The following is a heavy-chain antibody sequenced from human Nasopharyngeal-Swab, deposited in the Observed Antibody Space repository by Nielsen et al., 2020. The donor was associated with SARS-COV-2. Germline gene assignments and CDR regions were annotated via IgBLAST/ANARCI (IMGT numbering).Heavy chain of an antibody. V-gene: IGHV3-21*01. CDR3: AREVLRFLEWLLPSDAFDI. D-gene: IGHD3-3*01. CDR1: GFTFSSYS. CDR2: ISSSSSYI. J-gene: IGHJ3*02. Sequence: GESLKISCAASGFTFSSYSMNWVRQAPGKGLEWVSSISSSSSYIYYADSVKGRFTISRDNAKNSLYLQMNSLRAEDTAVYYCAREVLRFLEWLLPSDAFDIWGQGTMVTVSS.